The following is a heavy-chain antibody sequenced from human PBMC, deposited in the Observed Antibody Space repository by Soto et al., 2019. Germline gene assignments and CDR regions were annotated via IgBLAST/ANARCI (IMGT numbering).Heavy chain of an antibody. CDR1: GGSISSYY. V-gene: IGHV4-59*08. Sequence: SETLSLTCTVSGGSISSYYWSWIRQPPGKGLEWIGYIYYSGSTNYNPSLKSRGTMSVDTSKNQFSLKLSSVTAADTAVYYCARHDPWFGDSLFDYWGQGTLVTVSS. CDR3: ARHDPWFGDSLFDY. J-gene: IGHJ4*02. CDR2: IYYSGST. D-gene: IGHD3-10*01.